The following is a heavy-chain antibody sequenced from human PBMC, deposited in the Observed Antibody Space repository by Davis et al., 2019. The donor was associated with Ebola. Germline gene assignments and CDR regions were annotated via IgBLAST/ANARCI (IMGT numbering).Heavy chain of an antibody. V-gene: IGHV3-23*01. D-gene: IGHD4-17*01. CDR1: GFTFSSYA. J-gene: IGHJ3*02. CDR2: ISGSGGST. Sequence: PGGSLRLSCAASGFTFSSYAMSWVRQAPGKGLEWVSAISGSGGSTYYADSVKGRFTISRHNSKNTLYLQMNSLRAEDTAVYYCARVIRDYGYAFDIWGQGTMVTVSS. CDR3: ARVIRDYGYAFDI.